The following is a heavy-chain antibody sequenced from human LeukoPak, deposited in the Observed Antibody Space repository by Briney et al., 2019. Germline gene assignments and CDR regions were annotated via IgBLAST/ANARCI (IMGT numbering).Heavy chain of an antibody. J-gene: IGHJ4*02. Sequence: PGGSLRLSCAASGFTFSNYGIHWVRQAPGKGLEWVAVISYDGSNKYYADSVKGRFTISRDNSKNTLSLQMNSLRTEDTAVYYCAKDCGSGGRCDADSWGQGTLVTVSS. D-gene: IGHD2-15*01. CDR3: AKDCGSGGRCDADS. V-gene: IGHV3-30*18. CDR1: GFTFSNYG. CDR2: ISYDGSNK.